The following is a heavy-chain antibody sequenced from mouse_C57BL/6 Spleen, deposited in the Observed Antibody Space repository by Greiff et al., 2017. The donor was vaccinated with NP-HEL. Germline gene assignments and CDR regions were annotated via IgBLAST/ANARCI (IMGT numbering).Heavy chain of an antibody. D-gene: IGHD1-1*01. CDR1: GFTFSSYA. V-gene: IGHV5-9-1*02. Sequence: EVKLVESGEGLVKPGGSLKLSCAASGFTFSSYAMSWVRQTPEKRLEWVAYISSGGDYIYYADTVKGRFTISRDNARNTLYLQMSSLKSEDTAMYYCTREGILRRRMDYWGQGTSVTVSS. CDR3: TREGILRRRMDY. CDR2: ISSGGDYI. J-gene: IGHJ4*01.